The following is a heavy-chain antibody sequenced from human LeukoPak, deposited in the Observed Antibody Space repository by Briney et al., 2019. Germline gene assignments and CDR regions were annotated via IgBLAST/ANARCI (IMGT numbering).Heavy chain of an antibody. CDR3: AREGSFYAYGMDV. Sequence: GGSLRLSCAASGFTFSSYEMNWVRDAPGKGLEGGSYISSSGSPIYYADSLKGRFTISRDNAKNSLCLQMNSLSAEDTAVYYCAREGSFYAYGMDVWGQGTTVTVSS. D-gene: IGHD3-16*01. CDR2: ISSSGSPI. V-gene: IGHV3-48*03. J-gene: IGHJ6*02. CDR1: GFTFSSYE.